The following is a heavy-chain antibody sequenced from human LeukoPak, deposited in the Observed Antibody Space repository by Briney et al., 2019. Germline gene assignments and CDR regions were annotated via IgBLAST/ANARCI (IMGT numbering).Heavy chain of an antibody. CDR1: GFTFSTYA. CDR2: IRGGGEI. D-gene: IGHD2-2*01. Sequence: GGSLRLSCAASGFTFSTYAMSWVRQAPARGLEWIPSIRGGGEIFYADSVKGRCTLSRDDSRNTVYLQLNNLSVEDTAVYYCAKANWVSNADAVWWGQGTLVTVSS. CDR3: AKANWVSNADAVW. J-gene: IGHJ4*02. V-gene: IGHV3-23*01.